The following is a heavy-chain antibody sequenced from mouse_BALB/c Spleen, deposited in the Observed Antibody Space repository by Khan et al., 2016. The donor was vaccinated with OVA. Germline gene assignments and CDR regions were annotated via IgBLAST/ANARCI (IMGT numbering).Heavy chain of an antibody. V-gene: IGHV1S81*02. CDR3: AIINKIVATYFDY. J-gene: IGHJ2*01. Sequence: VQLQQSGAELVKAGASVKMSCKASGYTFTSYWMHWVKQRLGQGLEWFAETNPTNGRTYYNEKFKSKATLTVDKSSSTAYMLLSGPTFEDSAVYYCAIINKIVATYFDYWGQGTTLTVSS. D-gene: IGHD1-1*01. CDR1: GYTFTSYW. CDR2: TNPTNGRT.